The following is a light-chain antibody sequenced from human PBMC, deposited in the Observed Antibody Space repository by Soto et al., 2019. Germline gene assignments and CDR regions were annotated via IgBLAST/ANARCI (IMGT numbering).Light chain of an antibody. Sequence: EVVLTQSPGTLSLSPGESATLSCRASQSVSNNYFAWYQQKPGQAPRLLIFGSSDSATGIPDRFSGSGSGTDLTLTISGLEPGDFAVCCCHQYGSSPPYTFGQGTKLEIK. J-gene: IGKJ2*01. V-gene: IGKV3-20*01. CDR3: HQYGSSPPYT. CDR1: QSVSNNY. CDR2: GSS.